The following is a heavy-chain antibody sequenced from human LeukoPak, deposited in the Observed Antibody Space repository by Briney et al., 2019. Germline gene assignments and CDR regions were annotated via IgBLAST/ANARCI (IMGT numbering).Heavy chain of an antibody. CDR2: VKPDGSEQ. V-gene: IGHV3-7*01. D-gene: IGHD5-24*01. J-gene: IGHJ4*02. CDR1: GFTFRTYW. Sequence: GGSLRLSCEASGFTFRTYWMNWVRQAPGKGLEWVACVKPDGSEQYYADSLEGRFTISRDNAKNSVYLQLYSLTADDTAVYYCARYNSAFDFRGQGSLVTVSS. CDR3: ARYNSAFDF.